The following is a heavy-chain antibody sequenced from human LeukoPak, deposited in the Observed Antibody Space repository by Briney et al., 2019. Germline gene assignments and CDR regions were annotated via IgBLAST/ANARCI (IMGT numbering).Heavy chain of an antibody. CDR2: IYYSGST. CDR3: ARSSSSGYYSD. J-gene: IGHJ4*02. V-gene: IGHV4-59*01. CDR1: GGSISSYY. Sequence: SETLSLTCSVSGGSISSYYWSWIRQPPGKGLEWIGYIYYSGSTNYNPSLKSRVTISVDTSKNQFSLKLSSVTAADTAVYYCARSSSSGYYSDWGQGTLVTVSS. D-gene: IGHD3-22*01.